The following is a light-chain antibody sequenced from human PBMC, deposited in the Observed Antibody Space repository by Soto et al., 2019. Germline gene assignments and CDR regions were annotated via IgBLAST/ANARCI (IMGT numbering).Light chain of an antibody. Sequence: AIQLTQPPSSLSASVGDRVTITCRASQGINSALAWYQQKPGKAPKLLIYDASSLESGVPSRFSGSGSGTDFTLTISSLQPEDFSTYYCQQFNSYPPPLTFGGGTKVEIK. V-gene: IGKV1-13*02. CDR2: DAS. CDR3: QQFNSYPPPLT. J-gene: IGKJ4*01. CDR1: QGINSA.